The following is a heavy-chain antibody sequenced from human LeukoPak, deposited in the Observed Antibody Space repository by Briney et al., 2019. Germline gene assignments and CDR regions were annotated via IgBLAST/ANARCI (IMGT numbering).Heavy chain of an antibody. Sequence: SETLSLTCTVAGGSISTYFWSWIRQPPGKGLGWIGYIYYSGSTNYNPSLKSRVTISVDTSKNQFSLKLNSVTAADTAVYYCARSATHSWFDPWGQGTLVTVSS. J-gene: IGHJ5*02. D-gene: IGHD2-15*01. V-gene: IGHV4-59*01. CDR1: GGSISTYF. CDR2: IYYSGST. CDR3: ARSATHSWFDP.